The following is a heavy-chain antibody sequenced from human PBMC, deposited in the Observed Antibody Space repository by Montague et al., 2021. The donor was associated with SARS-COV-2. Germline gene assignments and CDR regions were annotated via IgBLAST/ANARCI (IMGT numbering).Heavy chain of an antibody. CDR3: ARGADYDFWSGFLRYNWFDP. D-gene: IGHD3-3*01. V-gene: IGHV4-34*01. Sequence: SETLSLTCAVYGGSLSGYYYAWSRQTPSPGLEWIGEINHSGSTSYNPYLTIRRTISVDTSKTQFSLKLNSMTAADTAVYYCARGADYDFWSGFLRYNWFDPWGLGTPVTVSS. CDR1: GGSLSGYY. J-gene: IGHJ5*02. CDR2: INHSGST.